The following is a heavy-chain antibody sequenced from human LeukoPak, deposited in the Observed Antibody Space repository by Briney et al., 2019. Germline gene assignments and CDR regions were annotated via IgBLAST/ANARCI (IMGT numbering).Heavy chain of an antibody. D-gene: IGHD6-13*01. V-gene: IGHV1-2*02. CDR2: INPNSGGT. J-gene: IGHJ4*02. Sequence: GASVKVSCKASGYTFTGYYMHWVRQAPGHGLEWMGWINPNSGGTNYAQKFQGRVTMTRDTSISTAYTELSSLRSEDTAVYYCARVIGSSSWYYGRLYYFDYWGQGTLVTVSS. CDR3: ARVIGSSSWYYGRLYYFDY. CDR1: GYTFTGYY.